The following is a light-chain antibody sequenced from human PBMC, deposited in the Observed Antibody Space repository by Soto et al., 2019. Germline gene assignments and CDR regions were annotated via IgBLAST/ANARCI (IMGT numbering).Light chain of an antibody. CDR2: EDN. V-gene: IGLV1-51*02. Sequence: QSVLTQPPSVSAAPGQKVTISCSGSSSNIGIDYVSWYQQLPGTAPKLLIYEDNKRPSGIPDRFSGSTSGTSATLDITGLPTGDEADYYCGAWDTSLSGGIFGGGTKLTVL. CDR1: SSNIGIDY. CDR3: GAWDTSLSGGI. J-gene: IGLJ2*01.